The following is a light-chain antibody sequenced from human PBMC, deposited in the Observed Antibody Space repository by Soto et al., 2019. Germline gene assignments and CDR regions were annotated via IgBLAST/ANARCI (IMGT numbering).Light chain of an antibody. CDR2: DAS. Sequence: IVSTQSPNTLYLSPGQRPTLSFRASQSVSSYVAWYQQKPGQATRLLIYDASKRATGIPARFSGSGSGTDFTLTISSLEPEDFAVYYCQHRRKWPTFGQGTRLEIK. CDR1: QSVSSY. V-gene: IGKV3-11*01. CDR3: QHRRKWPT. J-gene: IGKJ5*01.